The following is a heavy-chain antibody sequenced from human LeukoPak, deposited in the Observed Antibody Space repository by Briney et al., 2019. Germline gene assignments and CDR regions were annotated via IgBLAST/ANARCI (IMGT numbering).Heavy chain of an antibody. J-gene: IGHJ4*02. CDR3: ARVTAGGWYFDY. D-gene: IGHD6-19*01. CDR2: IHSSDSYI. CDR1: GFTFSSYY. V-gene: IGHV3-21*01. Sequence: GSLRLSCAASGFTFSSYYMNWVRQAPGKGLEWVSSIHSSDSYINYADSVRGRFTISRDNSKNTLYLQMNSLRAEDTAVYYCARVTAGGWYFDYWGQGTLVTVSS.